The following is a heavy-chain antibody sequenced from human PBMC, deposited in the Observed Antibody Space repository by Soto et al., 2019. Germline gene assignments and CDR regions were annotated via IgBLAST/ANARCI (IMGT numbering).Heavy chain of an antibody. Sequence: QVQLVESGGGVVQPGRSLRLSCAAFGFTFSSYGMHWVRQAPGKGLEWVALVWYDGGNKYYADSVKGRFTISRDNSKNTLYLQMNSLRDEDTAVYYCVRAAGYSGNDYVYYYGMDVWGQGTTVTVSS. D-gene: IGHD5-12*01. V-gene: IGHV3-33*01. CDR2: VWYDGGNK. CDR3: VRAAGYSGNDYVYYYGMDV. CDR1: GFTFSSYG. J-gene: IGHJ6*02.